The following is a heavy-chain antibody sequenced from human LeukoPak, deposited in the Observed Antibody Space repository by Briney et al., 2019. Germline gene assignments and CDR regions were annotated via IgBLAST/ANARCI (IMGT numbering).Heavy chain of an antibody. CDR2: ISPGDSDT. CDR3: ARLDVVVPAARILDY. CDR1: GYSFTSYW. J-gene: IGHJ4*02. D-gene: IGHD2-2*01. Sequence: GESLKISCKGSGYSFTSYWIGSVRQVPGESLEWMGIISPGDSDTRYSPSFQAQVTISADKSISTAHRQWSSLKASDNAMYNCARLDVVVPAARILDYWGQGTLVTVSS. V-gene: IGHV5-51*01.